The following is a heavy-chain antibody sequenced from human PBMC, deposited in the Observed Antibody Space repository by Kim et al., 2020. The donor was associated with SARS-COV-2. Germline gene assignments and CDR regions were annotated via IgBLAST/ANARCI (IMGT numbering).Heavy chain of an antibody. Sequence: GESLKISCKGSGYSFTSYWISWVRQMPGKGLEWMGRIDPSDSYTNYSPSFQGHVTISADKSISTAYLQWSSLKASDTAMYYCASYIRPYYYDSSGYYLAWGYWGQGTLVTVSS. J-gene: IGHJ4*02. V-gene: IGHV5-10-1*01. D-gene: IGHD3-22*01. CDR2: IDPSDSYT. CDR3: ASYIRPYYYDSSGYYLAWGY. CDR1: GYSFTSYW.